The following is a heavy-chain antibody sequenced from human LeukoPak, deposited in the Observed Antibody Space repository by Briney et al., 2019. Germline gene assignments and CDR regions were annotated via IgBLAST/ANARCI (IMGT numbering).Heavy chain of an antibody. D-gene: IGHD2-8*01. V-gene: IGHV1-2*02. J-gene: IGHJ4*02. Sequence: ASVKVSCKASGYTFTCYYMHWVRQAPGQGLEWMGWINPNSGGTNYAQKFQGRVTMTRDTSISTAYMELSRLRSDDTAVYYCARVMVNSRAVRGEQVLMVYRLPIGYWGQGTLVTVSS. CDR3: ARVMVNSRAVRGEQVLMVYRLPIGY. CDR2: INPNSGGT. CDR1: GYTFTCYY.